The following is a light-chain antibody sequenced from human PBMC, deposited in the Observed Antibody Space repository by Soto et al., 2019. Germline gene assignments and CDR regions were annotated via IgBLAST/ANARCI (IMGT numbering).Light chain of an antibody. CDR1: QSVSSN. J-gene: IGKJ1*01. V-gene: IGKV3-15*01. CDR2: GAS. CDR3: QQYNNWPRT. Sequence: MTQSPSTLSVSPGERATLSCRASQSVSSNLAWYQQKPGQAPRLLIYGASTRATGIPARFSGSGSGTEFTLTISSLQSEDFAVYYCQQYNNWPRTFGQRTKVDIK.